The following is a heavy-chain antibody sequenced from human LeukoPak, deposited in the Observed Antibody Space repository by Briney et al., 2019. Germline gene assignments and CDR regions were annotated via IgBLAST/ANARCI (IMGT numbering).Heavy chain of an antibody. Sequence: ASVKVSCKASGYTFTSYYMHWLRQAPGRGLEWMGIINPSGGSTSYAQKFQGRVTMTRDTSTSTVYMELSSLRSEDTAVYYCATGIAAAGTRDYNWPSYYYYYGMDVWGQGTTVTVSS. CDR3: ATGIAAAGTRDYNWPSYYYYYGMDV. D-gene: IGHD6-13*01. CDR2: INPSGGST. V-gene: IGHV1-46*01. J-gene: IGHJ6*02. CDR1: GYTFTSYY.